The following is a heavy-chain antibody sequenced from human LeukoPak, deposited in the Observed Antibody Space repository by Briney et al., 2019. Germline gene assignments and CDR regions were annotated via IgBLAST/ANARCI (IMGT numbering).Heavy chain of an antibody. Sequence: SVKVSCKASGGTFSSYTISWVRQAPGQGLEWMGGIIPIFGTANYAQKFQGRVTITTDESTSTAYMELSSLRSEDTAVYYCAREGTSIAAAGTLDYWGQGTLVTVSS. V-gene: IGHV1-69*05. CDR3: AREGTSIAAAGTLDY. D-gene: IGHD6-13*01. CDR1: GGTFSSYT. CDR2: IIPIFGTA. J-gene: IGHJ4*02.